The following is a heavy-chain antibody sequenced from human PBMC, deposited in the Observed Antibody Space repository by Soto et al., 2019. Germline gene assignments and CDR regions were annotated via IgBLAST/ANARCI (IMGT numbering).Heavy chain of an antibody. CDR1: GFTFSSYA. CDR3: AKTERAAMVTLYYFDY. V-gene: IGHV3-23*01. CDR2: ISGSGGST. D-gene: IGHD5-18*01. Sequence: GGSLRLSCAASGFTFSSYAMSWVRQAPGKGLEWVSAISGSGGSTYYADSVKGRFTISRDNSKNTLYLQMNSLRAEDTAVYYCAKTERAAMVTLYYFDYWGQGTLVTVSS. J-gene: IGHJ4*02.